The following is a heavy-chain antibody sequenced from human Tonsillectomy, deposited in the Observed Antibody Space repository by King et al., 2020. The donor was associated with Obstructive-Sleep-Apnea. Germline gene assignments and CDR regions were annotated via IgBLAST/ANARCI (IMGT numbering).Heavy chain of an antibody. CDR3: ARDRWLPDY. J-gene: IGHJ4*02. D-gene: IGHD3-22*01. CDR1: GYTFTSSY. V-gene: IGHV1-46*01. CDR2: INASGGST. Sequence: VQLVQSVAEVKKPGASVKISCKSSGYTFTSSYMHWVRQAPGQGLEWIGRINASGGSTTYAQKFQGIVTMTSDTSTRTVYMELSSLRSGDTALYFCARDRWLPDYWGQGTVVTVSS.